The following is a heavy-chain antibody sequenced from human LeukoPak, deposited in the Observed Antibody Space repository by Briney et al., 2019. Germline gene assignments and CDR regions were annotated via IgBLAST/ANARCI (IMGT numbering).Heavy chain of an antibody. V-gene: IGHV4-4*02. J-gene: IGHJ5*02. CDR3: ARDRRRYYYDSSGGNGFDP. CDR2: IYHSGST. Sequence: SGTLSLTCAVSGGSISSNNWWTWVRQPPGKGLEWIGEIYHSGSTNYNASLKSRVTTSVDKSKNQFSLKLSSVTAADTAVYYCARDRRRYYYDSSGGNGFDPWGQGTLVTVSS. CDR1: GGSISSNNW. D-gene: IGHD3-22*01.